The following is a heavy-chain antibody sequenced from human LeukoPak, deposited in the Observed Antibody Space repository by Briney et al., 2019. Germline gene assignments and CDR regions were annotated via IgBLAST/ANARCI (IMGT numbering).Heavy chain of an antibody. CDR2: VDHTGST. V-gene: IGHV4-59*01. D-gene: IGHD4-11*01. CDR3: ARGRVSSSTWYSTYYYFFYMDF. CDR1: GGSISTYY. J-gene: IGHJ6*03. Sequence: PSETLSLTCTVSGGSISTYYWTWIRQPPGKGLEWIGYVDHTGSTKFNPSLNGRVSISRDTSNNFFSLRLRSVTAADTAVYFCARGRVSSSTWYSTYYYFFYMDFWGKGTTVTVSS.